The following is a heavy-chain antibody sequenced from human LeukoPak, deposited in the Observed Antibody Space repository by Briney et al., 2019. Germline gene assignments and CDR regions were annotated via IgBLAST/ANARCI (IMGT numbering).Heavy chain of an antibody. D-gene: IGHD4-17*01. V-gene: IGHV4-59*01. J-gene: IGHJ4*02. CDR3: ARVYGDYRQYYFDY. CDR1: GGSISSYY. CDR2: IYYSGST. Sequence: SETLSLTCTVSGGSISSYYWSWIRQPPGKGLEWIGYIYYSGSTNYNPSLKSRVTISVDTSKNQFSLKLSSVTAADTAVYYCARVYGDYRQYYFDYWGQGTLVTVSS.